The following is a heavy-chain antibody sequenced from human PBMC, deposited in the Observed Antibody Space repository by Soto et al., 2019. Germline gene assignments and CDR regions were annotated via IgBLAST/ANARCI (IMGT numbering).Heavy chain of an antibody. CDR1: GDSIHNYL. V-gene: IGHV4-59*01. CDR2: FYYRGDT. CDR3: ARFTYNYDTSGHGMWFDP. D-gene: IGHD3-22*01. J-gene: IGHJ5*02. Sequence: SETLSLTGTVSGDSIHNYLWSWIRQPPGKALEWIGYFYYRGDTNYNPSLKSRVTISGDISKNQVFLRLTSVTAADTAVYYCARFTYNYDTSGHGMWFDPWGQGPLVTVSS.